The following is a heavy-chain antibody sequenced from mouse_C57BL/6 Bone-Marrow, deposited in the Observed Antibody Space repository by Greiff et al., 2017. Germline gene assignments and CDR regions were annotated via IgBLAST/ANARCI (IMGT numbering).Heavy chain of an antibody. CDR2: ISNLAYSI. CDR3: ARRTPYGNYVSYWYFDV. D-gene: IGHD2-1*01. Sequence: EVKLVESGGGLVQPGGSLKLSCAASGFTFSDYGMAWVRQAPRKGPEWVAFISNLAYSIYYADTVTGRFTISRENAKNTLYLEMSSLRSEDTAMYYCARRTPYGNYVSYWYFDVWGTGTTVTVSS. V-gene: IGHV5-15*01. CDR1: GFTFSDYG. J-gene: IGHJ1*03.